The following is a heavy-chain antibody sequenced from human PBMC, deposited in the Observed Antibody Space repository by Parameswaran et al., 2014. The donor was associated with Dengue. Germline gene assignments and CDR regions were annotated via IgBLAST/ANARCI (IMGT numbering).Heavy chain of an antibody. J-gene: IGHJ4*02. CDR3: ARGLWFGELLSDFDY. Sequence: WVRQAPGQGLEWMGWISAYNGNTNYAQKLQGRVTMTTDTSTSTAYMELRSLRSDDTAVYYCARGLWFGELLSDFDYWGQGTLVTVSS. V-gene: IGHV1-18*01. D-gene: IGHD3-10*01. CDR2: ISAYNGNT.